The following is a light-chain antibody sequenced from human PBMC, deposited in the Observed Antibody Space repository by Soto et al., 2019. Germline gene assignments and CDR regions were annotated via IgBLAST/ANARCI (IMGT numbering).Light chain of an antibody. CDR3: QQYGSSPWT. Sequence: EIVLTQSPGTLSLSPGERATLSCRASRSVSSDYLAWYQQKPGQSPRLLIYGASTRATGVPDNFRGSGSVTYFTLSINSVGPEDFAVYYCQQYGSSPWTFGQGTKVEFK. J-gene: IGKJ1*01. V-gene: IGKV3-20*01. CDR2: GAS. CDR1: RSVSSDY.